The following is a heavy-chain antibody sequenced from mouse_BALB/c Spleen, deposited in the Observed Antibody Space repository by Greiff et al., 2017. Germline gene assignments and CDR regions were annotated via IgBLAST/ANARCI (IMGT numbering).Heavy chain of an antibody. V-gene: IGHV7-3*02. CDR2: IRNKANGYTT. J-gene: IGHJ4*01. D-gene: IGHD1-1*01. CDR3: ARNYYGSGAMDY. Sequence: EVQLVESGGGLVQPGGSLRLSCATSGFTFTDYYMSWVRQPPGKALEWLGFIRNKANGYTTEYSASVKGRFTISRDNSQSILYLQMNTLRAEDSATYYCARNYYGSGAMDYWGQGTSVTVSS. CDR1: GFTFTDYY.